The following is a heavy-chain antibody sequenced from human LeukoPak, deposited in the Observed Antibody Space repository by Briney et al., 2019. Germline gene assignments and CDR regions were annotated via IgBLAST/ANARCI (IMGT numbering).Heavy chain of an antibody. J-gene: IGHJ5*02. CDR2: IHYSGST. V-gene: IGHV4-59*01. CDR1: GGSIGSYY. CDR3: ASLGYCSGGSCYGNWFDP. Sequence: SETLSLTCTVSGGSIGSYYWSWIRQPPGEGLEWIGYIHYSGSTKYKPSLKSRVNISIDMSKDQLSLKLSSVTAADTAVYYCASLGYCSGGSCYGNWFDPWGQGTLVTVSS. D-gene: IGHD2-15*01.